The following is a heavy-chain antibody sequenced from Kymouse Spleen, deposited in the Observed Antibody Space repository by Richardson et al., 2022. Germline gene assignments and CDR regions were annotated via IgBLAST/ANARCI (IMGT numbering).Heavy chain of an antibody. V-gene: IGHV4-39*01. CDR2: IYYSGST. CDR1: GGSISSSSYY. J-gene: IGHJ4*02. D-gene: IGHD2-2*02. Sequence: QLQLQESGPGLVKPSETLSLTCTVSGGSISSSSYYWGWIRQPPGKGLEWIGSIYYSGSTYYNPSLKSRVTISVDTSKNQFSLKLSSVTAADTAVYYCARRAVVVPAAMNFDYWGQGTLVTVSS. CDR3: ARRAVVVPAAMNFDY.